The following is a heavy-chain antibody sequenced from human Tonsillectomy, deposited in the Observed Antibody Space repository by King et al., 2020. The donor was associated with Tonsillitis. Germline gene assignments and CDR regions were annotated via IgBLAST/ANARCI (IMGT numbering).Heavy chain of an antibody. CDR2: ISYDGSNK. CDR1: GFTFSNFP. D-gene: IGHD2-15*01. Sequence: VQLVESGGGVVQPGRSLRLSCAASGFTFSNFPIHWVRQAPGKGLEWVAVISYDGSNKYYADSVKGRFTISRDNSKNTLYVQMNSLRTEDTAVYYCAKALTYSPAGIDVWGEGTTVTVSS. V-gene: IGHV3-30*04. CDR3: AKALTYSPAGIDV. J-gene: IGHJ6*04.